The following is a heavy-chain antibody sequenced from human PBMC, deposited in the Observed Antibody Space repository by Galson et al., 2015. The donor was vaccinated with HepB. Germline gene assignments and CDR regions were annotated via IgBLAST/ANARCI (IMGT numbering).Heavy chain of an antibody. V-gene: IGHV3-74*01. CDR2: IPSDGSRT. CDR3: AKDHDCGD. D-gene: IGHD4-17*01. J-gene: IGHJ4*02. Sequence: SLRLSCAASGLTFSGYWMHWVRQAPGKGLVWVSVIPSDGSRTTYAESVKGRFTISRDNSKNTLYLQMNSLRPEDTAVYFCAKDHDCGDWGQGALVTVSS. CDR1: GLTFSGYW.